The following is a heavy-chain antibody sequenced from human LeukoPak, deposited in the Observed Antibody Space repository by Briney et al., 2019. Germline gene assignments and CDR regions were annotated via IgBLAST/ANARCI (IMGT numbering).Heavy chain of an antibody. J-gene: IGHJ6*03. CDR3: ASGHYGGVYCYMDV. Sequence: SETLSLTCAVSGGSISSYYWSWIRQPPGKGLEWIGYIYYSGSTNYNPSLKSRVTISVDTSKNQFSLTLSSVTAADTAVYYCASGHYGGVYCYMDVWGKGTTVTISS. V-gene: IGHV4-59*08. CDR2: IYYSGST. D-gene: IGHD4-23*01. CDR1: GGSISSYY.